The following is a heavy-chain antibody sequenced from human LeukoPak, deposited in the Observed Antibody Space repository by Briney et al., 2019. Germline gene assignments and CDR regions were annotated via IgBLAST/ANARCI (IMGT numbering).Heavy chain of an antibody. CDR1: GFTFDDYA. Sequence: SLRLSCAASGFTFDDYAMHWVRQAPGKGLEWVSGISWNSGSIGYADSVKGRFTISRDNAKNSLYLQMNSLRAEDTAVYYCARWNPGYYYDSSGYYYVWGQGTLVTVSS. J-gene: IGHJ4*02. CDR2: ISWNSGSI. D-gene: IGHD3-22*01. V-gene: IGHV3-9*01. CDR3: ARWNPGYYYDSSGYYYV.